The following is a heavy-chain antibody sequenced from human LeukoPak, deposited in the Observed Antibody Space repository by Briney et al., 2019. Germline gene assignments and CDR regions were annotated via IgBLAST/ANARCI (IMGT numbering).Heavy chain of an antibody. Sequence: ASVKVSCKAGGYNFPAYFVHWVRQAPGQGLEWMGRINPNGGDTNYAQKFQGRVTMASDTSISTAYMELSSLISDDMAVYYCARVGFTTSWSNFDYWGQGTLVTVSS. CDR3: ARVGFTTSWSNFDY. J-gene: IGHJ4*02. D-gene: IGHD2-2*01. V-gene: IGHV1-2*06. CDR2: INPNGGDT. CDR1: GYNFPAYF.